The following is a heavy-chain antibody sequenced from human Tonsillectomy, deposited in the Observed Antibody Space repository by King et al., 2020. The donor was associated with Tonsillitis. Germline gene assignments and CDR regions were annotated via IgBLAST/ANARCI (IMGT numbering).Heavy chain of an antibody. Sequence: VQLVESGGGLVKPGGSLRLSCAASGFTFGSYSMNWVRQAPGKGLEWVSSISSSSSYIYYADSVKGRFTISRDNAKNSLYLQMNSLRAEDTAVYYCTRDRYYDILTGYPYGMDVWGQGTTVTVSS. V-gene: IGHV3-21*01. CDR3: TRDRYYDILTGYPYGMDV. CDR1: GFTFGSYS. J-gene: IGHJ6*02. CDR2: ISSSSSYI. D-gene: IGHD3-9*01.